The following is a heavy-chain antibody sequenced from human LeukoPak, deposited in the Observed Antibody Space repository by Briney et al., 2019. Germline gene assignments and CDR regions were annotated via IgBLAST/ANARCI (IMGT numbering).Heavy chain of an antibody. D-gene: IGHD6-13*01. V-gene: IGHV4-59*01. CDR3: ARRAAAGTWDAFDI. CDR1: GGSFSGFY. CDR2: IYYSGST. Sequence: KPSETLSLTCAVYGGSFSGFYWSWIRQPPGKGLEWIGYIYYSGSTNYNPSLKSRVTISVDTSKNQFSLKLSSVTAADTAVYYCARRAAAGTWDAFDIWGQGTMVTVSS. J-gene: IGHJ3*02.